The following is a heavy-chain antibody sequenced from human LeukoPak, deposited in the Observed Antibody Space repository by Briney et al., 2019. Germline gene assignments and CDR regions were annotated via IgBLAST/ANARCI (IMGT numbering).Heavy chain of an antibody. CDR2: ISWNSGSI. CDR1: GFTFDDYA. Sequence: PGRSLGLSCAASGFTFDDYAMHWVRQAPGKGLEWVSGISWNSGSIGYADSVKGRFTISRDNAKNSLYLQMNSLRAEDTALYYCAKGLGGGVLMVYAAIDFWGQGTLVTVSS. V-gene: IGHV3-9*01. D-gene: IGHD2-8*01. J-gene: IGHJ4*02. CDR3: AKGLGGGVLMVYAAIDF.